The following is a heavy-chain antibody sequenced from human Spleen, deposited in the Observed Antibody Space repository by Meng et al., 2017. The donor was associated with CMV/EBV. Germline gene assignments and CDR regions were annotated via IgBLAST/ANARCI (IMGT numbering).Heavy chain of an antibody. CDR3: ARAPYDFWSGYYYYGMDV. Sequence: GGSLRLSCAASGFTFSSYAMHWVRQAPGKGLEWVAVISYDGSNKYYADSVKGRFTISRDNSKNTLYLQMNSLRAEDTAVYYCARAPYDFWSGYYYYGMDVWGQGTTVTVSS. D-gene: IGHD3-3*01. V-gene: IGHV3-30-3*01. CDR1: GFTFSSYA. CDR2: ISYDGSNK. J-gene: IGHJ6*02.